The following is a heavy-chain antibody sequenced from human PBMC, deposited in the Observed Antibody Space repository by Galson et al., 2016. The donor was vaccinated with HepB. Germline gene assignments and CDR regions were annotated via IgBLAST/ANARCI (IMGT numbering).Heavy chain of an antibody. CDR2: ISYDGSNK. V-gene: IGHV3-30*18. Sequence: SLRLSCAASGFTFSTYGMHWVRQAPGKGLEWVAVISYDGSNKHYADSVKGRFTISRDNSKNTLYLQMNSLRVVDTAVYYCAKGGFGGVIVGDFDYWGQGTLVIVSS. D-gene: IGHD3-16*02. J-gene: IGHJ4*02. CDR1: GFTFSTYG. CDR3: AKGGFGGVIVGDFDY.